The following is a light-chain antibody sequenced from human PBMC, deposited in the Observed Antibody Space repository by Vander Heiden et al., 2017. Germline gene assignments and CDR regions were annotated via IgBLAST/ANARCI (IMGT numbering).Light chain of an antibody. CDR3: QQSYSTPQT. Sequence: DIQMTQSPSSLSASVGDRVTITCRASQSIGIYFNWYQQKPGKSPKLLIYAASTLQGGVPSRFSGSGSGTDFTLTMSSLQPEDCATYYCQQSYSTPQTFGQGTKVEIK. CDR1: QSIGIY. V-gene: IGKV1-39*01. CDR2: AAS. J-gene: IGKJ1*01.